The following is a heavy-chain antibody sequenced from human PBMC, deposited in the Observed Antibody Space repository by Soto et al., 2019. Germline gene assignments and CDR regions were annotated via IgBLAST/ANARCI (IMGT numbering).Heavy chain of an antibody. Sequence: EVQLLESGGGLVQPGGSLTLSCATSGFTFSSYAMVWVRQAAEKGLEWVASISNNGDTAYYADSVKGRFTISRGNSENTLYLQMNGPRPAATALYFCTKSRVFIGAIVTLLDSWGQGTQVTVSS. D-gene: IGHD3-16*02. CDR1: GFTFSSYA. V-gene: IGHV3-23*01. CDR2: ISNNGDTA. J-gene: IGHJ4*02. CDR3: TKSRVFIGAIVTLLDS.